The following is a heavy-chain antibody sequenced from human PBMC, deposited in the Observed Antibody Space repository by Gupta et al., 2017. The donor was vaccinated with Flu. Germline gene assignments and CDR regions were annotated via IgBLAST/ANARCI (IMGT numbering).Heavy chain of an antibody. Sequence: NPRVAVSWIRQAPGKALEWLAHVFSSAEKSYRTSLKSRLTISKDTSRSQVVLTMTDMDHVDSGTYYCARIDYDLKDYGMDVWGQGTTVTLSS. CDR2: VFSSAEK. V-gene: IGHV2-26*01. CDR3: ARIDYDLKDYGMDV. CDR1: NPRVA. D-gene: IGHD3-16*01. J-gene: IGHJ6*02.